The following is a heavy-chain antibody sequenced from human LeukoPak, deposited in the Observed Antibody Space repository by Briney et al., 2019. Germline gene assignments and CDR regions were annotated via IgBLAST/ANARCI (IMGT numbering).Heavy chain of an antibody. D-gene: IGHD2-2*02. CDR3: ATIGGYCSSTSSYTY. J-gene: IGHJ4*02. V-gene: IGHV1-69*13. CDR1: GGTFSSYA. Sequence: SVKVSCKASGGTFSSYAISWVRQAPGQGLEWMGGIIPIFGTANYAQKFQGRVTITADESTSTAYMELSSLRSEDTAVYYCATIGGYCSSTSSYTYWGQGTLVTVSS. CDR2: IIPIFGTA.